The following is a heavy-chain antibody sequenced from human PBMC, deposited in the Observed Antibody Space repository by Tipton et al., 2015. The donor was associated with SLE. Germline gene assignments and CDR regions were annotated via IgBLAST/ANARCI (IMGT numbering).Heavy chain of an antibody. J-gene: IGHJ3*02. V-gene: IGHV4-31*03. Sequence: TLSLTCTVSGGSMTSDSYYWSWIRQHPGKGLEWIGYIHYSGTTYYNPSLRSRLVISVDTSKEHFSLQLRSVTAADTALYYCARATYSVIVDAFDMWGQGTMVTVSS. CDR2: IHYSGTT. CDR1: GGSMTSDSYY. D-gene: IGHD2-15*01. CDR3: ARATYSVIVDAFDM.